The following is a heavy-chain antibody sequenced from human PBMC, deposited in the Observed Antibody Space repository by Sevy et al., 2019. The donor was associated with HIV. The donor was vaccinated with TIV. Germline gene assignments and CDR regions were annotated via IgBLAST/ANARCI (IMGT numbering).Heavy chain of an antibody. CDR1: GLSVRDNF. D-gene: IGHD3-3*01. J-gene: IGHJ4*02. Sequence: GGSLRLSCAASGLSVRDNFMSWVRQAPGKGLEWVSVIYIGHNTYYADSVKGRFTISGDNAENTLFLQMNSLRVEDTAVYYCARGKHVSDYYGSFDYWGQGTLVTVSS. CDR2: IYIGHNT. V-gene: IGHV3-53*01. CDR3: ARGKHVSDYYGSFDY.